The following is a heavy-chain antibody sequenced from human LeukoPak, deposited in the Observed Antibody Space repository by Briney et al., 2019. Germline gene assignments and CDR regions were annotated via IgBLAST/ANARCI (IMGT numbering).Heavy chain of an antibody. Sequence: ASVKVSCKASGYTFTCYYMHWVRQAPGQGLEWMGWINPNSGGTNYAQKFQGRVTMTRDTSISTAYMELSRLRSDDTAVYYCARDRRIPAALSGNWFDPWGQGTLVTVSS. CDR1: GYTFTCYY. CDR2: INPNSGGT. D-gene: IGHD2-2*01. J-gene: IGHJ5*02. V-gene: IGHV1-2*02. CDR3: ARDRRIPAALSGNWFDP.